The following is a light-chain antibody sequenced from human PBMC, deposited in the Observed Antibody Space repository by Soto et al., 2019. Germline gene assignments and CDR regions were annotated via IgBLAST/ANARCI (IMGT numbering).Light chain of an antibody. CDR3: SSYTGTSNYV. CDR1: SSYVGSYNY. V-gene: IGLV2-14*01. Sequence: QSALTQPASVSGSPGQSITISCTGTSSYVGSYNYVSWYQQHPGKVPKLIIYDVTYRPSRVSDRFSGSKSGNTASLTISGLQAEDEADYYCSSYTGTSNYVFGTGTKLTVL. J-gene: IGLJ1*01. CDR2: DVT.